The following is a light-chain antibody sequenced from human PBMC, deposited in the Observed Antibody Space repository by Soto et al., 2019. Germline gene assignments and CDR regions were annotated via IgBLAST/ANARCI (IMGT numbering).Light chain of an antibody. J-gene: IGKJ4*01. V-gene: IGKV3-11*01. Sequence: EIVLTQSPATLSLSPGERATLSCRASQSVRRYLAWYQQKPGQAPRLLIYDASNRATGIPARFSGSRSGTDFTLTISSLEPEDFAVYHCQQRTNWPLTFGGGTKVEIK. CDR2: DAS. CDR3: QQRTNWPLT. CDR1: QSVRRY.